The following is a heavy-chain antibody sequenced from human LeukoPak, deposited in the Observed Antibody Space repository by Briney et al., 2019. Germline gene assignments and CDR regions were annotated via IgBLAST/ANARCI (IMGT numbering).Heavy chain of an antibody. V-gene: IGHV4-4*07. Sequence: SETLSLTCSVSGGSIRSYYWSWIRQPAGKGLEWIGRIYTSGSTNYNPSLKSRVTISVDTSKNQFSLKLSSVTAADTAVYYCARVLYYYYMDVWGKGTTVTVSS. CDR3: ARVLYYYYMDV. CDR1: GGSIRSYY. J-gene: IGHJ6*03. CDR2: IYTSGST. D-gene: IGHD2/OR15-2a*01.